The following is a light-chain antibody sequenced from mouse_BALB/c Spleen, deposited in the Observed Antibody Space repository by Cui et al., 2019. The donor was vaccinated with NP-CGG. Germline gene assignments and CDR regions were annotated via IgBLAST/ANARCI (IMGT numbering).Light chain of an antibody. CDR1: TGAVTTSNY. V-gene: IGLV1*01. CDR3: ALWYSNHWV. CDR2: GTN. J-gene: IGLJ1*01. Sequence: QGFVTKELALTTSPGETVTLTCRSSTGAVTTSNYANWVQENPDHLFTGLIGGTNNRAPGVPARFSGSLIGDKAALTITGTQTEDEAIYFCALWYSNHWVFGGGTKLTVL.